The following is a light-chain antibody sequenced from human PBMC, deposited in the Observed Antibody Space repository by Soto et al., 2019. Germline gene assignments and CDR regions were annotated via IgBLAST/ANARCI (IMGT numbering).Light chain of an antibody. Sequence: QSALTQPASVSGSPGQSITISCTGTSSDIGSYNFVSWYQQHPGKAPKLLIHEISNRPSGVSIRFSGSKSGNTASLTISGLQAEDEADYYCSSDTTTSTLIFGGGTKVTVL. CDR3: SSDTTTSTLI. J-gene: IGLJ2*01. CDR1: SSDIGSYNF. CDR2: EIS. V-gene: IGLV2-14*01.